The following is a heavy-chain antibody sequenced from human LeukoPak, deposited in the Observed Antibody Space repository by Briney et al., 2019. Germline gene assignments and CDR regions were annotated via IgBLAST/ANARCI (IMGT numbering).Heavy chain of an antibody. CDR2: ISSSSYI. CDR1: GFTFSNYG. D-gene: IGHD3-22*01. J-gene: IGHJ6*04. V-gene: IGHV3-21*01. Sequence: PGGSLRLSCAASGFTFSNYGMNWVRQAPGKGREWVSSISSSSYIYYADSVKGRFTISRDNAKNSLYLQMNSLRAEDTAVYYCASDGIVASGMDVWGKGTTVTVSS. CDR3: ASDGIVASGMDV.